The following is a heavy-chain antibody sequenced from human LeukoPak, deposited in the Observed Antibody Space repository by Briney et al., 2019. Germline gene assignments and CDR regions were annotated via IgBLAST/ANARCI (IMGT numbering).Heavy chain of an antibody. CDR2: IYSGGST. D-gene: IGHD4-23*01. J-gene: IGHJ4*02. CDR3: ARDQHGDYSPYFDY. V-gene: IGHV3-53*01. CDR1: GFTVSTNY. Sequence: HPGGSLRLSCAASGFTVSTNYMNWVRQAPGKGLEWVSVIYSGGSTYYADSVKGRFTISRDTSKNTLYLQMNSLRVEDTAVYYCARDQHGDYSPYFDYWGQGTLVTVSS.